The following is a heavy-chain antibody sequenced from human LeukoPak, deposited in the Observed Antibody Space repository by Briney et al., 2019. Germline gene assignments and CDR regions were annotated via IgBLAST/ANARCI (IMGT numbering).Heavy chain of an antibody. CDR2: ISGSGGST. Sequence: PGGSLRLSCVASGFTFTKVWMTWVRQAPGKGLEWVSGISGSGGSTHYADSVKDRFTISRDNSKNTLYLQMNSLRAEDTAVYYCAKETVVVVAATPDAFDIWGQGTMVTVSS. V-gene: IGHV3-23*01. CDR1: GFTFTKVW. D-gene: IGHD2-15*01. CDR3: AKETVVVVAATPDAFDI. J-gene: IGHJ3*02.